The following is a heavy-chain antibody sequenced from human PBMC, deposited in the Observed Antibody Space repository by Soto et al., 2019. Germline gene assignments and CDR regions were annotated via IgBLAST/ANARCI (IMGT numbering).Heavy chain of an antibody. CDR2: IKQDGSEK. CDR3: ARDHYYGSGSHFDY. V-gene: IGHV3-7*01. CDR1: GFTFSSYW. Sequence: GGSLRLSCAASGFTFSSYWMSWVRQAPGKGLEWVANIKQDGSEKYYVDSVKGRFTISRDNAKNSLYLQMNSLRAEDPAVYYCARDHYYGSGSHFDYWGQGTLVTVSS. D-gene: IGHD3-10*01. J-gene: IGHJ4*02.